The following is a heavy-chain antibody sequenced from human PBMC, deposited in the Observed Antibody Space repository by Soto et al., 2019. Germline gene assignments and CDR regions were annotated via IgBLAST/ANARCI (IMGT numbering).Heavy chain of an antibody. CDR3: ARHSLALRKNNWFDP. V-gene: IGHV4-39*01. CDR1: GDSIISSDFY. Sequence: LSLTCTVSGDSIISSDFYWGWVRQPPGKVLEWIGSIFYLGSSYYNPSLKSRVTMSVDTSKNQFSLRLRSVTAADTALYFCARHSLALRKNNWFDPWGQGIMVTVSS. CDR2: IFYLGSS. J-gene: IGHJ5*02. D-gene: IGHD3-3*02.